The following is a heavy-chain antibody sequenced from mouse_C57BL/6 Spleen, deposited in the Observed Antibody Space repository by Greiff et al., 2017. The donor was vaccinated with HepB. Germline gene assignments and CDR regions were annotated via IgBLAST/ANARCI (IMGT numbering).Heavy chain of an antibody. D-gene: IGHD3-2*02. J-gene: IGHJ2*01. CDR3: AREDSSGYPYYFDY. Sequence: VQLKQSGPELVKPGASVKISCKASGYSFTGYYMHWVKQSSEKSLEWIGEINPSTGGTSYNQKFKGKATLTVDKSSSTAYMQLKSLTSEDSAVYYCAREDSSGYPYYFDYWGQGTTLTVSS. V-gene: IGHV1-43*01. CDR2: INPSTGGT. CDR1: GYSFTGYY.